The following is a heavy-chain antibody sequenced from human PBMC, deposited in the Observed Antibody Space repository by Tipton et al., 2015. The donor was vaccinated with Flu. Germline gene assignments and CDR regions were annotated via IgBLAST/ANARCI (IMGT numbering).Heavy chain of an antibody. V-gene: IGHV3-74*01. CDR3: SPGRGWFDP. J-gene: IGHJ5*02. D-gene: IGHD3-10*01. CDR2: INSDGTIT. Sequence: SLRLSCAASGFTFSSYWMHWVRQAPGKGLVWVSRINSDGTITNYADSVKGRFTISRDNGKNMLFLQMNSLRAEDTAVYYCSPGRGWFDPWGRGTLVXVSS. CDR1: GFTFSSYW.